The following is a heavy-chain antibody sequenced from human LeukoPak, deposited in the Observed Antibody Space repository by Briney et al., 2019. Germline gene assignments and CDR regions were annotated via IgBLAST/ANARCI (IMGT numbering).Heavy chain of an antibody. CDR2: INPSGGST. CDR1: GYTFTSYY. J-gene: IGHJ4*02. CDR3: ARSSITMIVVDYGFDY. V-gene: IGHV1-46*01. D-gene: IGHD3-22*01. Sequence: ASVKVSCKASGYTFTSYYMHWVRQAPGQGLEWMGIINPSGGSTSYAQKFQGRVTMTRDTSTSTVYMELSSLRSEDTAVYYCARSSITMIVVDYGFDYWGQGTLVTVSS.